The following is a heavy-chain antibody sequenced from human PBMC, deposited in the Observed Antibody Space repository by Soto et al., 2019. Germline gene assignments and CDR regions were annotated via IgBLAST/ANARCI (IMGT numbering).Heavy chain of an antibody. CDR2: ISSSTI. J-gene: IGHJ5*02. CDR1: GFTFSSYS. CDR3: ARHPERIAQIGWFAP. Sequence: PGGSLRLSCAASGFTFSSYSMNWVRQAPGKGLEWVSYISSSTIYYADSVKGRFTISRDNAKNSLYLQMNSLRAEDTAVYYCARHPERIAQIGWFAPWGQGTLVPVPS. D-gene: IGHD6-13*01. V-gene: IGHV3-48*01.